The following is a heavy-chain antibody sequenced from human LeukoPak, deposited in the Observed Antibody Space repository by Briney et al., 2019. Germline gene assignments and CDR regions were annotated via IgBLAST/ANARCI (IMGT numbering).Heavy chain of an antibody. CDR3: AREGYYGSGSYDY. CDR2: IYSGGST. V-gene: IGHV3-53*04. CDR1: GFTVSSNY. D-gene: IGHD3-10*01. J-gene: IGHJ4*02. Sequence: PGGSLRLSCAASGFTVSSNYMSWVRQGPGKGLEWVSVIYSGGSTYYADSVKGRFTISRHNSKNTLYLQMNSLRVEDTAVYYCAREGYYGSGSYDYWGQGTLVTVSS.